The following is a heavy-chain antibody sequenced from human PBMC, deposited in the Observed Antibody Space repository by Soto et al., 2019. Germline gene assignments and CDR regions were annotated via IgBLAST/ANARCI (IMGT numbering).Heavy chain of an antibody. Sequence: GESLKISCAASGFTFSSYEMNWVRQAPGKGLEWVSYISSSGSTIYYADSVKGRFTISRDNAKNSLYLQMNSLRAEDTAVYYCARDHKGGYYYYGMDVWGQGTTVTVSS. CDR2: ISSSGSTI. CDR3: ARDHKGGYYYYGMDV. J-gene: IGHJ6*02. V-gene: IGHV3-48*03. CDR1: GFTFSSYE.